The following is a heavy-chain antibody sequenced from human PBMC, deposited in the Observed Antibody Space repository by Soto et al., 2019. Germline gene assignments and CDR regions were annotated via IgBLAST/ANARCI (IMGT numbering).Heavy chain of an antibody. CDR3: ARHGGRSGTYYNSFRPGDLDV. V-gene: IGHV4-39*01. J-gene: IGHJ6*02. Sequence: TSETLSLTCTVSGGSISSSSFHWGWIRQPPGKGLEWIGSIYYSGSTNYSPSLKSRVTISVDTSKNQFSLKLSSVTAADTAVYYCARHGGRSGTYYNSFRPGDLDVWGQGTTVTVSS. CDR1: GGSISSSSFH. D-gene: IGHD3-10*01. CDR2: IYYSGST.